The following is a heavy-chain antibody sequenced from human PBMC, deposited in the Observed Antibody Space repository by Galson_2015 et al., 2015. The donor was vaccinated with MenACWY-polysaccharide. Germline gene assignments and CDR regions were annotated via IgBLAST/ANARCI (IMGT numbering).Heavy chain of an antibody. D-gene: IGHD6-13*01. CDR3: ARDYRMGISGTYFGP. Sequence: SLRLSCAASAFAFANYDMAWVRQAPGMGLDWVSSITANSATTYYANSVKGRFTISRDHSKNTLYLHMNSLRAEDTAVYYCARDYRMGISGTYFGPWGQGTLVTVSS. J-gene: IGHJ5*02. CDR1: AFAFANYD. V-gene: IGHV3-23*01. CDR2: ITANSATT.